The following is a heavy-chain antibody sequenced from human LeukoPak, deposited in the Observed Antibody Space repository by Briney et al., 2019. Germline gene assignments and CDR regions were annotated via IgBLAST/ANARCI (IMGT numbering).Heavy chain of an antibody. J-gene: IGHJ4*02. CDR3: ARGSTYCSSISCPMINCDY. CDR1: GYTFTSYY. Sequence: ASVKVSCKASGYTFTSYYMHWVRQAPGQGLEWMGIIDPSGGSTRYPQKFQGRVTTTGDTSTSTVYMELSSLRFEDTAVYYCARGSTYCSSISCPMINCDYWGRGTLVTVSS. D-gene: IGHD2-2*01. CDR2: IDPSGGST. V-gene: IGHV1-46*01.